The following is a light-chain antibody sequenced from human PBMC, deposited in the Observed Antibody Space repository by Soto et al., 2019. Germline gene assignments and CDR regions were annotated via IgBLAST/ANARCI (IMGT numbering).Light chain of an antibody. J-gene: IGKJ1*01. Sequence: DIQMTQSPSSLSASVGDSVTITCRASQRVGSYLNWYQQKPGKAPTLLIYSASELQSGVSSRFSGSGSGTDFTLTIRNLQPEDFAVYYCQQSHNTPLTFGQGTKVEI. CDR2: SAS. CDR1: QRVGSY. CDR3: QQSHNTPLT. V-gene: IGKV1-39*01.